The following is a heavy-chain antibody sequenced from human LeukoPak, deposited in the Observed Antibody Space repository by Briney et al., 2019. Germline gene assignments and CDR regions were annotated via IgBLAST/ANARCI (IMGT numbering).Heavy chain of an antibody. CDR1: GFTFSDYY. CDR2: ISSSSSYT. V-gene: IGHV3-11*03. CDR3: APWGTAVDTAMARDPFDI. Sequence: PGGSLRLSYAASGFTFSDYYMSWIRQAPGKGLEWVSYISSSSSYTNYADSVKGRFTISRDNAKNSLYLQMNSLRAEDTAVYYCAPWGTAVDTAMARDPFDIWGQGTMVTVSS. D-gene: IGHD5-18*01. J-gene: IGHJ3*02.